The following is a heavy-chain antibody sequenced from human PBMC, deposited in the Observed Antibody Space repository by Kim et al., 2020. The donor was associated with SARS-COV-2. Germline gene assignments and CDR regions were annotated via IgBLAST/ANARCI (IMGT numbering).Heavy chain of an antibody. CDR1: GFTFSSYS. J-gene: IGHJ6*02. CDR2: ISSSSSYI. CDR3: ARDDLPHYGSGSYSDV. D-gene: IGHD3-10*01. V-gene: IGHV3-21*01. Sequence: GGSLRLSCAASGFTFSSYSMNWVRQAPGKGLEWVSSISSSSSYIYYADSVKGRFTISRDNAKNSLYLQMNSLRAEDTAVYYCARDDLPHYGSGSYSDVWGQGTTVTVSS.